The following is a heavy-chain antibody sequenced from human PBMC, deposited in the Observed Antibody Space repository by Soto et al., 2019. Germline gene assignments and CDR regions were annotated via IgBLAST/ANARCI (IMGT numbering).Heavy chain of an antibody. CDR3: AKDRPLSNQGGAGMDV. D-gene: IGHD4-4*01. Sequence: GGSLRLSCAASGFTFSSYGMHWVRQAPGKGLEWVAVISYDGSNKYYADSVKGRFTISRGNSKNTLYLQMNSLRAEDTAVYYCAKDRPLSNQGGAGMDVWGQGTTVTVSS. V-gene: IGHV3-30*18. J-gene: IGHJ6*02. CDR1: GFTFSSYG. CDR2: ISYDGSNK.